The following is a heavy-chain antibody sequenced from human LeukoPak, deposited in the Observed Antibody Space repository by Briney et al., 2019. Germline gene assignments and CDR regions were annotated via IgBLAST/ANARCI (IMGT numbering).Heavy chain of an antibody. CDR1: GFTFRRYA. V-gene: IGHV3-30*07. D-gene: IGHD3-22*01. CDR3: ARREGITMMVGFDP. CDR2: MSFDGSYK. Sequence: PGGSLRLSCAASGFTFRRYAMHWVRQAPGKGLEWVAAMSFDGSYKYYAESVTGRFTISRDNSNNTVSLEMNSLRAEDTAVYYCARREGITMMVGFDPWGQGTLVTVSS. J-gene: IGHJ5*02.